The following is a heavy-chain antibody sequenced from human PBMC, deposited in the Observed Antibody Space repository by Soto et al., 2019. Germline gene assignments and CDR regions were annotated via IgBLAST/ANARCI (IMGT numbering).Heavy chain of an antibody. D-gene: IGHD3-10*01. V-gene: IGHV4-31*03. CDR2: IYYSGST. Sequence: QVQLQESGPGLVKPSQTLSLTCTVSGGSISSSGYNWSWIRQHPGKGLEWIGYIYYSGSTYYNPSLKSRVSISVDTSQKQFTLKLSFVTAADTVVYFCARYGSGSYYPTTFDSWGQGTLVTVSS. J-gene: IGHJ4*02. CDR3: ARYGSGSYYPTTFDS. CDR1: GGSISSSGYN.